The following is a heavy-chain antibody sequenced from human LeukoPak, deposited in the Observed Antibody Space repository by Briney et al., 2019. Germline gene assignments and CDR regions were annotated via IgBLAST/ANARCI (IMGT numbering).Heavy chain of an antibody. D-gene: IGHD6-13*01. CDR3: AKGRYSSSWSNLNWFDP. Sequence: PGGSLRLSCAASGFTFSSYAMSWVRQAPGKGLEWVSAISGSGGSTYYADSVKGRFTISRDNSKNTLYLQMNSLRAEDTAVYYCAKGRYSSSWSNLNWFDPWGQGTLVTVSS. J-gene: IGHJ5*02. V-gene: IGHV3-23*01. CDR2: ISGSGGST. CDR1: GFTFSSYA.